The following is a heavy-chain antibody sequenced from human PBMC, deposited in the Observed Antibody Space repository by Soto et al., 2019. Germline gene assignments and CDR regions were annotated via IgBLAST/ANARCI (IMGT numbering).Heavy chain of an antibody. J-gene: IGHJ4*02. CDR1: GFTFSSYG. V-gene: IGHV3-33*01. Sequence: GGSLRLSCAASGFTFSSYGMHWVRQAPGKGLEWVAVIWYDGSNKYYADSVKGRFTISRDNSKNTLYLQMNSLRAEDTAVYYFARDNTSSGGSWAFFDYFDYWGQGTLVTVSS. D-gene: IGHD2-15*01. CDR3: ARDNTSSGGSWAFFDYFDY. CDR2: IWYDGSNK.